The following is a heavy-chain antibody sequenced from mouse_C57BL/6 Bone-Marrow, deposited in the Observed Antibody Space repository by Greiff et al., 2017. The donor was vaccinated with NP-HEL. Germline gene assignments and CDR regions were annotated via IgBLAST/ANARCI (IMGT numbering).Heavy chain of an antibody. CDR1: GYSITSGYD. V-gene: IGHV3-1*01. Sequence: EVQLQESGPGMVKPSQSLSLTCTVTGYSITSGYDWHWIRHFPGNKLEWMGYISYSGSTNYNPSLKSRISITHDTSKNHFFLKLNSVTTEDTATYYCASSGFWDGGFAYWGQGTLVTVPA. J-gene: IGHJ3*01. D-gene: IGHD3-2*02. CDR2: ISYSGST. CDR3: ASSGFWDGGFAY.